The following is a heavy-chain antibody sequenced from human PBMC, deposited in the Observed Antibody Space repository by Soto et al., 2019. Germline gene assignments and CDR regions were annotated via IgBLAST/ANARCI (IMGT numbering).Heavy chain of an antibody. Sequence: QVQLVESGGGVVQPGRSLRLSCAASGFTFSAYAMHWVRQAPGKGLEWAAVISYDGSNKYYADSVKGRFTISRDNSKNKLYLQMNSLRAEDTAVYYCGRDLNYYASGSYPDYWGQGTLVTVSS. CDR3: GRDLNYYASGSYPDY. V-gene: IGHV3-30-3*01. CDR1: GFTFSAYA. CDR2: ISYDGSNK. D-gene: IGHD3-10*01. J-gene: IGHJ4*02.